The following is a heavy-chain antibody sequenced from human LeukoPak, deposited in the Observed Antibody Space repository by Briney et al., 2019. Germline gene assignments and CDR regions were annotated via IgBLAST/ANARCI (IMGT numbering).Heavy chain of an antibody. CDR1: GGSISSYY. CDR3: ARGSDSVGYMDV. CDR2: IYSRGST. J-gene: IGHJ6*03. Sequence: SETLSLTCTVSGGSISSYYWSWIRQPAGKGLEWIGRIYSRGSTNYNPSLKSRVTISVDTSKNQFSLKLGSVTAADTAVYYCARGSDSVGYMDVWGKGTTVTVSS. V-gene: IGHV4-4*07. D-gene: IGHD3-10*01.